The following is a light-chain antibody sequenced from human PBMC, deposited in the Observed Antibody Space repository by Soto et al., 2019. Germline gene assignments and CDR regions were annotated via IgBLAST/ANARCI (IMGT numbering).Light chain of an antibody. CDR2: AS. V-gene: IGKV3-20*01. J-gene: IGKJ3*01. Sequence: EIVLTQSPGTLSLSPGERATLSCRASQSVSDSYLAWYQQKPGQAPRLLIYASSSATGIPGRFSGSGSGTDFTLTISRLEPEDFAVYYCQHDGTSALFGPGTKVDIK. CDR3: QHDGTSAL. CDR1: QSVSDSY.